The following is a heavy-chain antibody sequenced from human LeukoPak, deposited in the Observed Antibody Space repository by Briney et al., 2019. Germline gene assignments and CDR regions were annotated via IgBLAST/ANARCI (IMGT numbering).Heavy chain of an antibody. J-gene: IGHJ5*02. CDR2: ISAYNGNT. Sequence: EASVKVSCKASGYTFTSYGISWVRQAPGQGLEWMGWISAYNGNTNYAQKLQGRVTMTTDTSTSTAYMELSSLRSEDTAVYYCARGTRDYGDYVEWFDPWGQGTLVTVSS. CDR1: GYTFTSYG. V-gene: IGHV1-18*01. D-gene: IGHD4-17*01. CDR3: ARGTRDYGDYVEWFDP.